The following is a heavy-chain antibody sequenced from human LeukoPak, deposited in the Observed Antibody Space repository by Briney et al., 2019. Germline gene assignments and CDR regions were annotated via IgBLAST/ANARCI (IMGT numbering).Heavy chain of an antibody. Sequence: SVKVSCKASGGTFSSYAISWVRQAPGQGLEWMGGIIPIFGTANYAQKFQGRVTITADESTGTAYMELSSLRSEDTAMYYCARALLRYCSSTSCYWFDPWGQGTLVTVSS. CDR1: GGTFSSYA. V-gene: IGHV1-69*13. D-gene: IGHD2-2*01. J-gene: IGHJ5*02. CDR3: ARALLRYCSSTSCYWFDP. CDR2: IIPIFGTA.